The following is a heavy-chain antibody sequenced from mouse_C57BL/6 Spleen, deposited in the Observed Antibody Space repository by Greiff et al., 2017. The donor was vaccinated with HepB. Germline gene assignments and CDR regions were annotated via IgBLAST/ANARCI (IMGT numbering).Heavy chain of an antibody. J-gene: IGHJ1*03. D-gene: IGHD1-1*01. V-gene: IGHV1-55*01. CDR3: AGGGYCGSLSYWYFDV. CDR2: IYPGSGST. CDR1: GYTFTSYW. Sequence: VQLQQPGAELVKPGASVKMSCKASGYTFTSYWITWVKQRPGQGLEWIGDIYPGSGSTNYNEKFKSKATLTVDTSSSTAYMQRSSLTSEDSAVSYCAGGGYCGSLSYWYFDVWGTGTTVTVSS.